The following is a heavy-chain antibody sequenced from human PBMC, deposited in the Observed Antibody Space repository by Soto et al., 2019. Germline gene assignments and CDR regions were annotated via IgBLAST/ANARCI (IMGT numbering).Heavy chain of an antibody. CDR3: ARDGGCRDGYTVGCNWFDP. J-gene: IGHJ5*02. CDR1: GFTFTSYG. Sequence: GGSLRLSCAASGFTFTSYGMHWARQAPGPGLEWVAVIRYDRSNKYYADYVKGRYNNLRDNSKNTLYLQMNSLRAEDTAVYYCARDGGCRDGYTVGCNWFDP. V-gene: IGHV3-33*08. D-gene: IGHD5-12*01. CDR2: IRYDRSNK.